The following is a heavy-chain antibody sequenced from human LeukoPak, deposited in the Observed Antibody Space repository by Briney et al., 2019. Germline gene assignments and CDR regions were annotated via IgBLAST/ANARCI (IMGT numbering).Heavy chain of an antibody. CDR2: INHSGST. J-gene: IGHJ5*02. Sequence: SETLSLTCAVYGGSFSGYYWSWIRQPPGKGLEWIGEINHSGSTNYNPSLKSRVTISVDTSKNHFSLKLSSVTAADTAVYYCARSPYVPYSSGWANWFDPWGQGTLVTVSS. CDR1: GGSFSGYY. CDR3: ARSPYVPYSSGWANWFDP. V-gene: IGHV4-34*01. D-gene: IGHD6-19*01.